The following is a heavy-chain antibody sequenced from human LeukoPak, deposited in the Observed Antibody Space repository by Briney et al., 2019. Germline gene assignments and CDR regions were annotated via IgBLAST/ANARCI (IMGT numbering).Heavy chain of an antibody. CDR3: ARAWIVVVTPFVEFDY. J-gene: IGHJ4*02. CDR2: IIPIFGTA. D-gene: IGHD3-22*01. V-gene: IGHV1-69*06. CDR1: GGTFSNYA. Sequence: SVKVSCKASGGTFSNYAISWVRQAPGQGLEWMGGIIPIFGTANYAQKFRGRVTITADKSTRTAYMELSSLRSEDTAVYYCARAWIVVVTPFVEFDYWGQGTLVTVSS.